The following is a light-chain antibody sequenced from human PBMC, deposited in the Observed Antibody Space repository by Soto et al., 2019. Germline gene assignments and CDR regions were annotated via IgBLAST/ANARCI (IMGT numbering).Light chain of an antibody. CDR1: SSNVGDNY. CDR2: DNN. J-gene: IGLJ2*01. CDR3: GTWDNSLNIVI. Sequence: QAVLTQPPSVSAAPGQTVAISCSGSSSNVGDNYVSWYQQFPGTAPKLLIYDNNKRPSGIPDRFSGSKSGTSATLAITGLQTGDEADYYCGTWDNSLNIVIFGGGTKLTVL. V-gene: IGLV1-51*01.